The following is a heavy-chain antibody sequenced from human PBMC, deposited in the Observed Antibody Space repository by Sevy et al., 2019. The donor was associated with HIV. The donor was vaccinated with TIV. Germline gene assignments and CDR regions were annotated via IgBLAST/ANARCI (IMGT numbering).Heavy chain of an antibody. CDR3: ARAGGAKDYGMDV. CDR2: IYNSGSS. D-gene: IGHD3-10*01. CDR1: GGSISSYY. Sequence: SETLSLTCSVSGGSISSYYWIWIRQPPGKGLEWIGYIYNSGSSNYNPSLNSRVTISVDTSKNQFSLKLSSVTAADTAVYYCARAGGAKDYGMDVWGQGTTVTVSS. J-gene: IGHJ6*02. V-gene: IGHV4-59*01.